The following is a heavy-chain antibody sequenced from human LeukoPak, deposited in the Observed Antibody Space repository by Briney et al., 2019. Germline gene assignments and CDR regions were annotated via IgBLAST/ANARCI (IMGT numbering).Heavy chain of an antibody. D-gene: IGHD3-10*01. CDR1: GFTFSSYS. J-gene: IGHJ3*02. CDR2: ISSSSSYI. CDR3: ARDGRITKWYAFDI. Sequence: GGSLRLSCAASGFTFSSYSTNWVRQAPGKGLEWVSSISSSSSYIYYADSVKGRFTISRDNAKNSLYLQMNSLRAEDTAVYYCARDGRITKWYAFDIWGQGTMVTVSS. V-gene: IGHV3-21*01.